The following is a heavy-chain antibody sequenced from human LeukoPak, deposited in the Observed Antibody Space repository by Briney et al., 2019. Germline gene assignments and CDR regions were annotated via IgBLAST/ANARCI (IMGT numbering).Heavy chain of an antibody. J-gene: IGHJ6*03. CDR3: ARGPLTGYCSGGSCKNYYYYYYMDV. CDR1: GYTFTNYA. Sequence: ASVKVSCKASGYTFTNYAMNWVRQAPGQGLEWMGWINTNTGNPTYAQGFTGRFVFSLDTSVSTAYLQISSLKAEDTVVYYCARGPLTGYCSGGSCKNYYYYYYMDVWGKGTTVTVSS. V-gene: IGHV7-4-1*02. D-gene: IGHD2-15*01. CDR2: INTNTGNP.